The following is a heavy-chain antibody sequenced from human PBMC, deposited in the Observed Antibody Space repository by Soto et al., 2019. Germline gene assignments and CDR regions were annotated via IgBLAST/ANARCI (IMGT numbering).Heavy chain of an antibody. CDR1: GGTFSSYA. D-gene: IGHD2-15*01. V-gene: IGHV1-69*13. Sequence: SVKVSCKASGGTFSSYAISWVRQAPGQGLEWMGGIIPIFGTTNYAQKFQGRVTITADESTSTAYMELSSLRSEDTAVYYCATYCSGGSCYSKGAEYYGMDVWGQGTTVTVSS. CDR3: ATYCSGGSCYSKGAEYYGMDV. J-gene: IGHJ6*02. CDR2: IIPIFGTT.